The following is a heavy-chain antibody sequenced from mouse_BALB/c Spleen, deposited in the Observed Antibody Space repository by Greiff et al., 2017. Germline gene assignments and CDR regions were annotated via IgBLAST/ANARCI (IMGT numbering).Heavy chain of an antibody. V-gene: IGHV14-3*02. Sequence: EVQLQESGAELVKPGASVKLSCTASGFNIKDTYMHWVKQRPEQGLEWIGRIDPANGNTKYDPKFQGKATITADTSSNTAYLQLSSLTSEDTAVYYGARGDYTAMDYGGQGTSVTVSS. J-gene: IGHJ4*01. CDR2: IDPANGNT. CDR1: GFNIKDTY. CDR3: ARGDYTAMDY. D-gene: IGHD2-13*01.